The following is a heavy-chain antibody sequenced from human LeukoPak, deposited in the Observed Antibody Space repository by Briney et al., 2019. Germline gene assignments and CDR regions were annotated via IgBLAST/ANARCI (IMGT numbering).Heavy chain of an antibody. Sequence: GASVKVSCKASGGTFSSYAISWVRQAPGQGLEWMGGIIPIFGTANYAQKFQGRVTITADESTSTAYMELNSLRSEDTAVYYCAREARGRDGYNPDYWGQGTLVTVSS. CDR1: GGTFSSYA. J-gene: IGHJ4*02. V-gene: IGHV1-69*13. D-gene: IGHD5-24*01. CDR2: IIPIFGTA. CDR3: AREARGRDGYNPDY.